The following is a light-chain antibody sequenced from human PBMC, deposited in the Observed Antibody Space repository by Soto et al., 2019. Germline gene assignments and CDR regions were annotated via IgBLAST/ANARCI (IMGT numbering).Light chain of an antibody. V-gene: IGKV3-15*01. CDR3: QQYKDWPLT. J-gene: IGKJ1*01. Sequence: EIVMTQSPDTLSVSPGERATLSCRASQRVSSNLAWYQQQPGQAPSLLIYGPSSRATVIPARFSGSGSGTEFTLTISSLQSEDFAVYYCQQYKDWPLTFGQGTKVEIK. CDR2: GPS. CDR1: QRVSSN.